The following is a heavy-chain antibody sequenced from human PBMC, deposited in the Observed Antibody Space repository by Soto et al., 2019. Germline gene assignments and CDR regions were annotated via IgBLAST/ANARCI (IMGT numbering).Heavy chain of an antibody. CDR2: IIPIFGTA. CDR1: GGTFSSYA. CDR3: ARDTWTMIAGRDWFDP. Sequence: QVQRVQSGAEVKKPGSSVKVSCKASGGTFSSYAISWVRQAPGQGLEWMGGIIPIFGTANYAQKCQGRVTITADESTSTAYMELSSLRSDDTAVYYCARDTWTMIAGRDWFDPWGQGTLVTVSS. D-gene: IGHD3-22*01. J-gene: IGHJ5*02. V-gene: IGHV1-69*01.